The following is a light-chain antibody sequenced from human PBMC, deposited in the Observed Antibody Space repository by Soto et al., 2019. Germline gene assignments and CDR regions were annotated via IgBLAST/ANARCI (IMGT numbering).Light chain of an antibody. Sequence: QPALTQPPSASGTPGQRVTISCSGSSSNIGSNYVYWYQQLPGTAPKLLIYRNNQRPSGVPDRFSGSKSGTSASLAISGLRSEDEADYYCAAWDDSLSDVFGAGTKVTVL. J-gene: IGLJ1*01. CDR2: RNN. V-gene: IGLV1-47*01. CDR1: SSNIGSNY. CDR3: AAWDDSLSDV.